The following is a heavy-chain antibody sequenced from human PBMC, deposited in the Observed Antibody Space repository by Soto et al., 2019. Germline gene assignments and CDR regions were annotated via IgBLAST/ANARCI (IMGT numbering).Heavy chain of an antibody. D-gene: IGHD3-22*01. CDR2: INSDGSST. J-gene: IGHJ4*02. V-gene: IGHV3-74*01. CDR3: ARGEYYYDSSGYYLVDY. CDR1: GFTFSSYW. Sequence: GGSLRLSCAASGFTFSSYWMHRVRQAPGKGLVWVSRINSDGSSTSYADSVKGRFTISRDNAKNTLYLQMNSLRAEDTAVYYCARGEYYYDSSGYYLVDYWGQGTLVTVSS.